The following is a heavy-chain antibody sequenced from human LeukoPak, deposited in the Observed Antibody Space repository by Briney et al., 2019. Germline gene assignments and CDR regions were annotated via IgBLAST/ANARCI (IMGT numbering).Heavy chain of an antibody. Sequence: PGGSLRLSCAVSGFTFSSYWMNWVRQAPGKGLEWVANIKRDGSEKYYVDSVKGRFTISRDNAKDSLYLQMNSLRAEDTALYYCAKDFRGSAAAGTVGDYWGQGTLVTVSS. CDR1: GFTFSSYW. CDR3: AKDFRGSAAAGTVGDY. J-gene: IGHJ4*02. D-gene: IGHD6-13*01. CDR2: IKRDGSEK. V-gene: IGHV3-7*03.